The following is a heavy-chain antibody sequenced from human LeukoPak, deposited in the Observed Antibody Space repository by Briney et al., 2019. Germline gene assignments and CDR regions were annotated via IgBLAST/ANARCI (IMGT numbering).Heavy chain of an antibody. CDR2: ISRSRSTI. CDR1: GFTFSSFS. CDR3: ARENWAYGSNPFDY. Sequence: QPGGSLRLSCVASGFTFSSFSMNWVRQAPGKGLEWVSYISRSRSTIYYADSVKGRFTISRDNAKNSLYLQMNSLRDEDTAVYYCARENWAYGSNPFDYWGQGTLVTVSS. V-gene: IGHV3-48*02. D-gene: IGHD4-23*01. J-gene: IGHJ4*02.